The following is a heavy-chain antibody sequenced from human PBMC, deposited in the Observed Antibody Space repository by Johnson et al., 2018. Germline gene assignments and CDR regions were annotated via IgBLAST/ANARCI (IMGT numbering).Heavy chain of an antibody. CDR2: MSFDGSNT. V-gene: IGHV3-30*18. CDR3: SKSLFSNWGTPIEY. D-gene: IGHD7-27*01. J-gene: IGHJ4*02. CDR1: GFTLSSHG. Sequence: QVQLVESGGGVVQPGTSLRLSCTTSGFTLSSHGMQWVRQAPGKGLDWVALMSFDGSNTYYADSVKGRFTISKDDSKNTLYLQMNGLRDEDTAVYYCSKSLFSNWGTPIEYCVQGTLVTVSS.